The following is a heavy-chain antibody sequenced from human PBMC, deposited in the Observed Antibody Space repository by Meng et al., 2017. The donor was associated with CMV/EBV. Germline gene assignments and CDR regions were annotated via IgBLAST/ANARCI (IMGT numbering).Heavy chain of an antibody. Sequence: ASVKVSCKASGYTFTSYGISWVRQAPGQGLEWMGWISAYNGNTNYAQKLQGRVTMTTDTSTSTAYMGLRSLRSDDTAVYYCARDSRSVVMTHFYDAFDIWGQGTMVTVSS. D-gene: IGHD3-22*01. CDR3: ARDSRSVVMTHFYDAFDI. J-gene: IGHJ3*02. CDR2: ISAYNGNT. CDR1: GYTFTSYG. V-gene: IGHV1-18*01.